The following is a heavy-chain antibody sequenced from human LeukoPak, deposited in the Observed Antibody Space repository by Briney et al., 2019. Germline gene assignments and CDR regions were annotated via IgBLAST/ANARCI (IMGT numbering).Heavy chain of an antibody. J-gene: IGHJ5*02. CDR3: ARGFSSSWENWFDP. CDR1: GGSISSSSYY. CDR2: IHYSGST. Sequence: PSETLSLTCTVSGGSISSSSYYWGWIRQPPGKGLEWIGSIHYSGSTNYNPSLKSRVTISVDKSKNQFSLKLSSVTAADTAVYYCARGFSSSWENWFDPWGQGTLVTVSS. V-gene: IGHV4-39*07. D-gene: IGHD6-13*01.